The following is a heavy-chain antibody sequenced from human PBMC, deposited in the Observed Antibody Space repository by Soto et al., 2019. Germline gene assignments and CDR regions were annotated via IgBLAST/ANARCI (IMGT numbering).Heavy chain of an antibody. J-gene: IGHJ6*02. Sequence: GASVKVSCKASGYTFTSYAMHWVRQAPGQRLEWMGWINAGNGNTKYSQKFQGRVTVTRDTSASTAYMELSSLRSEDTAVYYCARSRVLRFLEWLPGMDVWGQGTTVTVSS. D-gene: IGHD3-3*01. V-gene: IGHV1-3*01. CDR3: ARSRVLRFLEWLPGMDV. CDR2: INAGNGNT. CDR1: GYTFTSYA.